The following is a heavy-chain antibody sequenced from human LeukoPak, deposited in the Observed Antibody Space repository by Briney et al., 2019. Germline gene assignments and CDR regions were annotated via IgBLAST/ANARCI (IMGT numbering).Heavy chain of an antibody. Sequence: ASVKVSCKASGYTFTSYGISWVRQAPGQGLEWMGWISAYNGNTNYAQKLQGRVTMTTDTSTSTAYMELRSLRSDDTAVYYCARTHSTSETAAGSFDYWGQGTLVTVSS. CDR1: GYTFTSYG. CDR3: ARTHSTSETAAGSFDY. J-gene: IGHJ4*02. V-gene: IGHV1-18*01. D-gene: IGHD6-13*01. CDR2: ISAYNGNT.